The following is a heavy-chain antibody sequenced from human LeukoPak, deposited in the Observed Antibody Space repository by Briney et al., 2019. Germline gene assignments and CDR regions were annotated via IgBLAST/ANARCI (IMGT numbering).Heavy chain of an antibody. V-gene: IGHV3-23*01. J-gene: IGHJ6*02. CDR2: ISGSGGST. Sequence: GGSLRLSCAASGFTFSSYAMSWVRQAPGKGLEWVSAISGSGGSTYYADSVKGRFTISRDNSKNTLYLQMNSLRAEDTAVYYCAKSFGSSWYGFYGMDVWGQGTTVTVSS. CDR3: AKSFGSSWYGFYGMDV. CDR1: GFTFSSYA. D-gene: IGHD6-13*01.